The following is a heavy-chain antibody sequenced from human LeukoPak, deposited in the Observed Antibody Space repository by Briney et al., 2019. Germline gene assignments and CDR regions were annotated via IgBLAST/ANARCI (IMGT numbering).Heavy chain of an antibody. Sequence: GGSLRLSCTASGFTFSSYAMNWVRQAPGKGLEWVSVISSSGGTTYYSDSVRGRFIISRDNSKNTLYLQMNSLRAEDTAVYYCAKAGIAVPATPEYCGQGTQVTVSS. V-gene: IGHV3-23*01. CDR1: GFTFSSYA. CDR3: AKAGIAVPATPEY. D-gene: IGHD6-19*01. J-gene: IGHJ4*02. CDR2: ISSSGGTT.